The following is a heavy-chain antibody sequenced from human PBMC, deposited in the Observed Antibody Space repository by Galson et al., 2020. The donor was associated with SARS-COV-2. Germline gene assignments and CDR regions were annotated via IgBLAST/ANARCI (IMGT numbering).Heavy chain of an antibody. V-gene: IGHV4-59*01. CDR1: GGSISSYY. Sequence: SETLSLTCTVSGGSISSYYWSWIRQPPGKGLEWIGYIYSSGSTNYNPSLKSRVTISVDTSKNQFSLKLSSVTAADTAVYYCARGDEYYDFWSGYSYGRDVWGQGTTVTVSS. J-gene: IGHJ6*02. CDR2: IYSSGST. D-gene: IGHD3-3*01. CDR3: ARGDEYYDFWSGYSYGRDV.